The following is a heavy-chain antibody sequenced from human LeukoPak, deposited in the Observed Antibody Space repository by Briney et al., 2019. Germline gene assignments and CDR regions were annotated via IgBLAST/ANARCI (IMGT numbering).Heavy chain of an antibody. V-gene: IGHV5-10-1*01. CDR2: IDPSDSYT. Sequence: GESLKISCKGSGYSLTSYWISWVRQMPGKGMERMGRIDPSDSYTKYSPSFQGHVTISGDESISTAYLQWSSLKASDTAMYYCARHFLGELPDMDVWGQGTTVTVSS. J-gene: IGHJ6*02. CDR1: GYSLTSYW. CDR3: ARHFLGELPDMDV. D-gene: IGHD1-26*01.